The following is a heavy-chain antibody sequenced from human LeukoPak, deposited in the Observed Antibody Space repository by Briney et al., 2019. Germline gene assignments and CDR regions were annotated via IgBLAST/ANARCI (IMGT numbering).Heavy chain of an antibody. D-gene: IGHD3-10*01. Sequence: GGSLRLSCAASGFTFSSYGMHWVRQAPGKGLEWVAVISYGGSNKYYADSVKGRFTISRDNSKNTLYLQMNSLRAEDTAVYYCAKDRLLWFGELFTWFDPWGQGTLVTVSS. CDR2: ISYGGSNK. V-gene: IGHV3-30*18. J-gene: IGHJ5*02. CDR3: AKDRLLWFGELFTWFDP. CDR1: GFTFSSYG.